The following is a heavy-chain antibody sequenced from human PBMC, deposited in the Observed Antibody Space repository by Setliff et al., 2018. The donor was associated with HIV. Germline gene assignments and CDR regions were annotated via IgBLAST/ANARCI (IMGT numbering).Heavy chain of an antibody. D-gene: IGHD3-22*01. V-gene: IGHV3-48*01. CDR2: IGGSGSPI. Sequence: GGSLRLSCAASGFTFSSYSMNWVRQAPGKGLEWVSYIGGSGSPIYYADSVKGRFTISRDNAKNSLYLQLNSLRAEDTAVYYCVRDASPDYDSGGYSAGGHWGRGTLVTVSS. CDR1: GFTFSSYS. J-gene: IGHJ4*02. CDR3: VRDASPDYDSGGYSAGGH.